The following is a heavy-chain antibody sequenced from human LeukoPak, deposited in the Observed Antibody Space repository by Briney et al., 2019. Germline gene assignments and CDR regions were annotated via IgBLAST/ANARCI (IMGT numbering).Heavy chain of an antibody. J-gene: IGHJ4*02. CDR3: ATETNGRHYDY. Sequence: PGGSLRLSCTTSGLTFSTSGFNSDRQAPGKGLEWVASIGPTGFDRYHADSIKGRFTISRDNANNFLYLQMDSLRAEDTAVYYCATETNGRHYDYWGQGTLLTVSS. V-gene: IGHV3-21*06. CDR1: GLTFSTSG. D-gene: IGHD1-14*01. CDR2: IGPTGFDR.